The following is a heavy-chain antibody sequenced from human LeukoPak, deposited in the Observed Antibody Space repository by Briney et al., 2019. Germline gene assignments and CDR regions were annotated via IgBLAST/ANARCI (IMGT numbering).Heavy chain of an antibody. D-gene: IGHD6-13*01. Sequence: GGSLRLSCAASGFTFSSYWMSWVRQAPGKGLEWVANIKQDGSEKYYVDSVKGRFTISRDNAKNSLYLQMNSLRAEDTAVYYCARETAAGTGKYYFDYWGQGTLVTVSS. CDR3: ARETAAGTGKYYFDY. CDR1: GFTFSSYW. CDR2: IKQDGSEK. J-gene: IGHJ4*02. V-gene: IGHV3-7*01.